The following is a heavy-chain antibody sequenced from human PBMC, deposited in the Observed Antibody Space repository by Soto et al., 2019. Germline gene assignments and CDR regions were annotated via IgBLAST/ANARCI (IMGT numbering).Heavy chain of an antibody. Sequence: QVQLVESGGGVVQPGRSLRLSCAASGFTFSSYAMHWVRQAPGKGLEWVAVLSYDGSNKYYADSVKGRFTISRDNSKNTLYLQMNSLRAEDTAVYYGARERRSSSWYLTDYWGQGTLVTVSS. CDR1: GFTFSSYA. J-gene: IGHJ4*02. CDR3: ARERRSSSWYLTDY. CDR2: LSYDGSNK. V-gene: IGHV3-30-3*01. D-gene: IGHD6-13*01.